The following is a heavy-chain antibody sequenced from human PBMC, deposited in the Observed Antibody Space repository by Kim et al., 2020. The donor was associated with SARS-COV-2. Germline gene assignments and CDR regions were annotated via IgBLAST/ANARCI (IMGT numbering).Heavy chain of an antibody. J-gene: IGHJ3*02. CDR3: TRVPATTLAFWDAFDI. CDR1: GFTFSDSA. CDR2: IRSKVNGYAT. V-gene: IGHV3-73*01. D-gene: IGHD1-1*01. Sequence: GGSLRLSCGASGFTFSDSAMHWVRQASGKGLEWLGRIRSKVNGYATAYTASVRGRFTISRDDSRNTAYLEMHSLKTEDTAVYYCTRVPATTLAFWDAFDIWGQGRMVAASS.